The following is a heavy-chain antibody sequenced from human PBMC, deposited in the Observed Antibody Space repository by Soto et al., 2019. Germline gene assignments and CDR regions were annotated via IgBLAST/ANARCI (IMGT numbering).Heavy chain of an antibody. D-gene: IGHD6-19*01. CDR3: ARGFGGVAGNGNYYYDMDV. CDR2: IYSGGST. CDR1: GFTVSSNY. J-gene: IGHJ6*02. V-gene: IGHV3-53*01. Sequence: LRLSCAASGFTVSSNYMSWVRQAPGKGLEWVAVIYSGGSTYYADSVKGRFTISRDNSKNTLYLQMNSLRAEDTAVYYCARGFGGVAGNGNYYYDMDVWGQGTTVTVSS.